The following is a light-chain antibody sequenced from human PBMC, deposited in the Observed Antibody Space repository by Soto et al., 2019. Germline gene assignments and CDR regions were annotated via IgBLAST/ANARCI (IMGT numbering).Light chain of an antibody. CDR1: SSDVGGYNY. CDR3: SSYKLSSTFVV. V-gene: IGLV2-14*01. CDR2: EVS. Sequence: QSVLTQPASVSGSPGQSITISCTGTSSDVGGYNYVSWYQQHPGKAPKLMIYEVSNRPSGVSNRFSGSKYGNTASLTISGLQAEDEADYYCSSYKLSSTFVVFGGGTKLTVL. J-gene: IGLJ2*01.